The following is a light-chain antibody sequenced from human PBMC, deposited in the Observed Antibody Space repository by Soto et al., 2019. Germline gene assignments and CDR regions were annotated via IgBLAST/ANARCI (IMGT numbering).Light chain of an antibody. Sequence: QSALTQPHSVSGSPGQSVTISCTGTSSDVGIYNYVSWYQQHPGKAPKLMIYDVTKRPSGVPDRFSGSKSGNTASLTISGLQAEDEADYYCCSYAGSYTVVFGGGTKLTVL. V-gene: IGLV2-11*01. CDR2: DVT. CDR3: CSYAGSYTVV. CDR1: SSDVGIYNY. J-gene: IGLJ2*01.